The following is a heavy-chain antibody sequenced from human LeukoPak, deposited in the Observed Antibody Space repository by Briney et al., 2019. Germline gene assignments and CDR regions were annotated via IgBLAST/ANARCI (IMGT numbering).Heavy chain of an antibody. Sequence: GGSLRLSRAASGFTFDDYAMHWVRQAPGKGLEWVSGISWKSGSIGYADSVKGRFTISRDNAKKSLYLQMNSLRAEDTALYYCAKASFSGIVGTTGLDYWGQGTLVTVSS. J-gene: IGHJ4*02. CDR1: GFTFDDYA. CDR2: ISWKSGSI. V-gene: IGHV3-9*01. D-gene: IGHD1-20*01. CDR3: AKASFSGIVGTTGLDY.